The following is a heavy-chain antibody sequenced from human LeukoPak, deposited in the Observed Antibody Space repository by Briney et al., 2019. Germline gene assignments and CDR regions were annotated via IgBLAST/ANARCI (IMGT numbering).Heavy chain of an antibody. J-gene: IGHJ4*02. CDR1: GYTFTSYY. CDR2: INPSGGTT. V-gene: IGHV1-46*01. D-gene: IGHD3-16*01. Sequence: GASVKVSCKASGYTFTSYYMHWVRQAPGQGLEWMGLINPSGGTTRYAQKFQGRVTMTRDLSTRTAYMELSSLRSEDTAVYYCARDNDSRDPPHFDYWGQGTLVTVSS. CDR3: ARDNDSRDPPHFDY.